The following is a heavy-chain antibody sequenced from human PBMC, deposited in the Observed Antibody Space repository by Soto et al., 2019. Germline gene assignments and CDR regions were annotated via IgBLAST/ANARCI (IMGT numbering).Heavy chain of an antibody. V-gene: IGHV3-23*01. J-gene: IGHJ4*02. CDR2: ISGSGGST. Sequence: EVQLLESGGGLVQPGGSLRLSCAASGFTFSSYAMRWVRQAPVKGLEWVSAISGSGGSTYYADSVKGRFTISRDNSKNTLYLQMNSLRAEEPAVYYGASRGSGSYYDYWGQGTLVTVSS. CDR1: GFTFSSYA. CDR3: ASRGSGSYYDY. D-gene: IGHD1-26*01.